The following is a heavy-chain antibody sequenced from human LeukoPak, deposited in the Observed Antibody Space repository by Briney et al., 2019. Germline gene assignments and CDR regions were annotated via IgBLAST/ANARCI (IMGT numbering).Heavy chain of an antibody. Sequence: ASVKVSCKASGSTFTSYYMHWVRQAPGQGLEWMGIINPSGGSTSYAQKFPGRVTMTRDTSTSTVYMELSSLRSEDTAVDYCACVPSPRVRFLEWSLSYWGQGTLVTVSS. D-gene: IGHD3-3*01. CDR3: ACVPSPRVRFLEWSLSY. V-gene: IGHV1-46*01. J-gene: IGHJ4*02. CDR2: INPSGGST. CDR1: GSTFTSYY.